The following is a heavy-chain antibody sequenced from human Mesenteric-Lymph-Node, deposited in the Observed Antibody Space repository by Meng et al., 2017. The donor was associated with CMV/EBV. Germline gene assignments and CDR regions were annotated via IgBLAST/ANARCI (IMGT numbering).Heavy chain of an antibody. CDR1: GFSFSSYG. J-gene: IGHJ4*02. Sequence: GESLKISCAASGFSFSSYGMHWVRQAPGKGLEWVAFIRFDGSNKYYADSVRGRFTISRDNSKNTLYLQMSSLRLEDTAAYYCARVRQVVYGDFDYWGQGTLVTVSS. CDR3: ARVRQVVYGDFDY. D-gene: IGHD4-17*01. V-gene: IGHV3-30*02. CDR2: IRFDGSNK.